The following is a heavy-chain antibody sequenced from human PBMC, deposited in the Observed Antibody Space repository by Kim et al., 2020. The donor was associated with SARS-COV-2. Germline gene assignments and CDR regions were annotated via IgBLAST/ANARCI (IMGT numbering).Heavy chain of an antibody. CDR3: ARGGWLVDAFDI. CDR2: IYYSGST. V-gene: IGHV4-31*03. D-gene: IGHD6-19*01. Sequence: SETRSLTCTVSGGSISSGGYYWSWIRQHPGKGLEWIGYIYYSGSTYYNPSLKSRVTISVDTSKNQFSLKLSSVTAADTAVYYCARGGWLVDAFDIWGQGKMVTVSS. J-gene: IGHJ3*02. CDR1: GGSISSGGYY.